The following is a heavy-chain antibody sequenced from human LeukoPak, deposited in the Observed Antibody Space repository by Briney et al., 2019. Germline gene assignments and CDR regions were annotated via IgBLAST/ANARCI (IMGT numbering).Heavy chain of an antibody. CDR2: ISANDGNT. CDR1: GYTFTSYG. D-gene: IGHD3-10*01. V-gene: IGHV1-18*01. CDR3: ARESHVTREDY. J-gene: IGHJ4*02. Sequence: ASVKISCKASGYTFTSYGISWVRQAPGQGLEWMGWISANDGNTDYPQKLQGRVTMTTDTSTSTAYMELRSLRSDDTAVYYCARESHVTREDYWGQGTLVTVSS.